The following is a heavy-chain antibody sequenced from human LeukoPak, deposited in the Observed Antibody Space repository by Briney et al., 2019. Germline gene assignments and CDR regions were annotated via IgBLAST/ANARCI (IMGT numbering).Heavy chain of an antibody. CDR2: IIPIFGTA. V-gene: IGHV1-69*01. D-gene: IGHD2-2*01. CDR3: AGGYCSSTSCSPLDY. J-gene: IGHJ4*02. CDR1: GGTFSSYA. Sequence: KVSCKASGGTFSSYAISWVRQAPGQGLEWMGGIIPIFGTANYAQKFQGRVTITADESTSTAYMELSSLRSEDTAVYYCAGGYCSSTSCSPLDYWGQGTLVTVSS.